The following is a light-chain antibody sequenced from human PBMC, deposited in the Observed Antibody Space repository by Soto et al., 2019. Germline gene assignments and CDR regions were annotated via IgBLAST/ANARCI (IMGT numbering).Light chain of an antibody. J-gene: IGKJ1*01. CDR3: QQSYSTPWT. Sequence: QMTQSPSTPSASVGESVTIPCRASQSISSYLNWYQQKPGKAPKLLIYAASSLQSGVPSRFSGSGSGTDFTLTISSLQPEDFATYYCQQSYSTPWTFGQGTKVDIK. V-gene: IGKV1-39*01. CDR1: QSISSY. CDR2: AAS.